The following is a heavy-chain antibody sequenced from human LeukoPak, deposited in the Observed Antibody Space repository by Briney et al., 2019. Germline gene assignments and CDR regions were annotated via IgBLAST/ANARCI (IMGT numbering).Heavy chain of an antibody. J-gene: IGHJ4*02. D-gene: IGHD3-10*01. CDR3: ARGRSRYYFDY. Sequence: PGGSLRLSCAASGFTFSSYAMHWVRQAPGKGLEYVSAISSNGGSTYYANSVKGRFTISRDNSKNTLYLQMGSLRAEDMAVYYCARGRSRYYFDYWGQGTLVTLSS. CDR2: ISSNGGST. V-gene: IGHV3-64*01. CDR1: GFTFSSYA.